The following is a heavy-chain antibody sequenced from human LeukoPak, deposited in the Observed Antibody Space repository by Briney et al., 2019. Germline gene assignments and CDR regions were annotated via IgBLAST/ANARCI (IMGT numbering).Heavy chain of an antibody. J-gene: IGHJ4*02. D-gene: IGHD3-10*01. CDR1: GYSFTSYW. V-gene: IGHV5-51*01. Sequence: GESLKISCKGSGYSFTSYWIGWVRQMPGKGLEWKGIIYPGDSDTRYSPSFQGQVTIPADKSISTAYLQWSSLRASDTAMYYCARQIDGSGSYYKADYWGQGTLVTVSS. CDR3: ARQIDGSGSYYKADY. CDR2: IYPGDSDT.